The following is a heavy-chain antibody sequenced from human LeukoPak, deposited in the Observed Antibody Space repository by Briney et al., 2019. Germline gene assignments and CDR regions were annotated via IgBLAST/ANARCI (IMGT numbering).Heavy chain of an antibody. Sequence: SETLSLTCAVYGGSFSGYYWSWIRQPPGKGLEWIWEINHSGRTNYNPSLKSRVTISVDTSKNQFSLKLSSVTAADTAVYYCARGTHYYGSGSYVDYWGQGTLVTVSS. J-gene: IGHJ4*02. CDR2: INHSGRT. D-gene: IGHD3-10*01. CDR1: GGSFSGYY. CDR3: ARGTHYYGSGSYVDY. V-gene: IGHV4-34*01.